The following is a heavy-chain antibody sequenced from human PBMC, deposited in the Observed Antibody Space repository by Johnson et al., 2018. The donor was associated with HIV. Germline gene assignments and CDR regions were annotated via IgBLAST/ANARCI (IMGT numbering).Heavy chain of an antibody. CDR2: ISGGASTI. V-gene: IGHV3-11*01. J-gene: IGHJ3*02. CDR3: TSLRDDAFDI. Sequence: QVQLVESGGGLVQPGGSLRLSCAASGFTFSNAWMSWVRQAPGKGLEWVSYISGGASTISYADSVKGRFTISRDNAKNTLYMQMNSLKNEDTAVYYCTSLRDDAFDIWGQGTMVTLSS. CDR1: GFTFSNAW.